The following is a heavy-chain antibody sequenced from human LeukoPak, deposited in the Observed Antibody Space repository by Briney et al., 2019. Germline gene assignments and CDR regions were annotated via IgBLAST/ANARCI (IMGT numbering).Heavy chain of an antibody. CDR3: ARELWCSGGNCYLNAFDI. J-gene: IGHJ3*02. CDR1: GYTFTSYA. D-gene: IGHD2-15*01. Sequence: ASVKVSCKTSGYTFTSYAIIWVRQAPGQGLEWMGYISALNGKTRFAQNIQGRVTLTTDTSTSTAYMELRNLRYDDTAVYFCARELWCSGGNCYLNAFDIWGQGTMVTVFS. CDR2: ISALNGKT. V-gene: IGHV1-18*01.